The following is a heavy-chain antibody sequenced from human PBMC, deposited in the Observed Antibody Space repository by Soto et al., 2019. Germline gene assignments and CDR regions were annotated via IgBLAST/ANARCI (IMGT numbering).Heavy chain of an antibody. V-gene: IGHV1-18*01. CDR2: ISAYNGNI. CDR3: ARAAPIVVVTAAPDY. J-gene: IGHJ4*02. D-gene: IGHD2-21*02. CDR1: GFTFTHYG. Sequence: QVQLVQSGAEVKKPGASVKVSCKASGFTFTHYGFSWVRQAPGQGLEWMGWISAYNGNINYTQILQGRVTMTTDTSPSTAYMELRSLRSDDTAVYYCARAAPIVVVTAAPDYWGQGTLVTVSS.